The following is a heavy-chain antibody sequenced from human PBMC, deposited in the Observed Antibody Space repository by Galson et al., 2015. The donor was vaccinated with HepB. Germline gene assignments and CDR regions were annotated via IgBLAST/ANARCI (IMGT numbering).Heavy chain of an antibody. CDR1: GGSFSGYY. Sequence: LSLTCTVYGGSFSGYYWSWIRQPPGKGLEWIGEINHSGSTNYNPSLKSRVTISVDTSKNQFSLKLSSVTAADTAVYYCASSPGRMVQGVNLSLWGKGTTVTVSS. J-gene: IGHJ6*04. CDR2: INHSGST. D-gene: IGHD3-10*01. CDR3: ASSPGRMVQGVNLSL. V-gene: IGHV4-34*01.